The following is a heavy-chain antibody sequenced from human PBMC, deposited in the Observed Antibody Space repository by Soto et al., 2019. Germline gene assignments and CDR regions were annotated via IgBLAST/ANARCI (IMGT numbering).Heavy chain of an antibody. Sequence: QVQLVQYGAEVKKPGSSVKVSCKASGGTFSSYAISWVRQAPGQGLEWMGGIIPIFGTANYAQKFQGRVTITADESTSTAYMELSSLRSEDTAVYYCARERDASSSLAYDAFDIWGQGTMVTVSS. CDR1: GGTFSSYA. CDR3: ARERDASSSLAYDAFDI. D-gene: IGHD6-6*01. J-gene: IGHJ3*02. V-gene: IGHV1-69*01. CDR2: IIPIFGTA.